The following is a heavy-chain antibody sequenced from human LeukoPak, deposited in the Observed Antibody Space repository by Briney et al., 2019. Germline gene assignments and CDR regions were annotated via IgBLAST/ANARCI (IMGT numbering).Heavy chain of an antibody. D-gene: IGHD3-22*01. CDR1: GFTFTSSA. V-gene: IGHV1-58*02. Sequence: GTSVKVSCKASGFTFTSSAMQWVRQARGQRLEWIGWIVVGSGNTNYAQKFQERVTITRDMSTSTAYMELSSLRSEDTAVYYCARGHYESSGYYLGYWGQGTLATVSS. CDR2: IVVGSGNT. J-gene: IGHJ4*02. CDR3: ARGHYESSGYYLGY.